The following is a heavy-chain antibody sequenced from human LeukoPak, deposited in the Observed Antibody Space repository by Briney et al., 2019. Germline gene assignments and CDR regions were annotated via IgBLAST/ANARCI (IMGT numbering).Heavy chain of an antibody. CDR3: ARANSSAWHNFDF. Sequence: GGSLRLSCAASGFTFSSYAMHWVRQAPGKGLEWVAVISYDGSDYYADSVKGRFTISRDNSWDTLYLEMNSLRTEDRAVYYCARANSSAWHNFDFWGQGTLVTVPS. CDR2: ISYDGSD. J-gene: IGHJ4*02. V-gene: IGHV3-30-3*01. D-gene: IGHD6-19*01. CDR1: GFTFSSYA.